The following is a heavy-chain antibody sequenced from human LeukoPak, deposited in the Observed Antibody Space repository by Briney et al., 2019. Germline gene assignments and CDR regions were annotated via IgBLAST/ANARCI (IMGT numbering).Heavy chain of an antibody. CDR1: GGTFSSYA. D-gene: IGHD1-14*01. CDR2: IIPTLEVA. Sequence: SVKVSCKASGGTFSSYASTWVRQAPGLGLEWMGRIIPTLEVANYAQKFQGRVTITADKSTSTAYMELCSLRPEDTAVYYCARVISGTWLWFWGQGTLVTVSS. CDR3: ARVISGTWLWF. J-gene: IGHJ4*02. V-gene: IGHV1-69*04.